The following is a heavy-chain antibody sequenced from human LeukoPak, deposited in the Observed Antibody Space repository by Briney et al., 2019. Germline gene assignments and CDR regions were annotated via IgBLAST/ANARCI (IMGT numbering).Heavy chain of an antibody. D-gene: IGHD4-17*01. J-gene: IGHJ4*02. CDR1: GFTFSSYG. CDR3: TRDVGTTVTLFDY. CDR2: IWYDGSNK. V-gene: IGHV3-33*01. Sequence: PGRSLRLSCAASGFTFSSYGMHWVRQAPGKGLEWVAVIWYDGSNKYYADSVKGRFTISRDNSKNTLYLQMNSLRAEDTAVYYCTRDVGTTVTLFDYWGQGTLVTVSS.